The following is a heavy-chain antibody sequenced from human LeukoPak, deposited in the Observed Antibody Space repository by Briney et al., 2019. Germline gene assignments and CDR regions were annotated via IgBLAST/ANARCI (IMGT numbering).Heavy chain of an antibody. CDR1: AGSISSYF. CDR2: INHSGST. Sequence: SETLSLTCTVSAGSISSYFWSWIRQPPGKGLEWIGEINHSGSTNYNPSLKSRVTISIDTSKNQFSLKLSSVTAADTAVYYCARHSGSSGWYPKIDYWGQGILVTVSS. D-gene: IGHD6-19*01. V-gene: IGHV4-34*01. J-gene: IGHJ4*02. CDR3: ARHSGSSGWYPKIDY.